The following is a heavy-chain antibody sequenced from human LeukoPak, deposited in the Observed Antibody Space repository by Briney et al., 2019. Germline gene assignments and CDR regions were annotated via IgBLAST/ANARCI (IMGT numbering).Heavy chain of an antibody. J-gene: IGHJ3*02. CDR1: GFTFSSYA. CDR2: LTGSGGGT. CDR3: AKAGPVRGADDAFDI. V-gene: IGHV3-23*01. Sequence: GGSLRLSCAASGFTFSSYAMSWVRQAPGKGLEWVSSLTGSGGGTYYAGSLKGRLTISRDNSKNTLYLQMNSLRAEDTALYYCAKAGPVRGADDAFDIWGQGTMVTVSS. D-gene: IGHD3-10*01.